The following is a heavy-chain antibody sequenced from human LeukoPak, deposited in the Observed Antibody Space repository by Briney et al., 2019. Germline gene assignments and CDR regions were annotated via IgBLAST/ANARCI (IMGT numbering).Heavy chain of an antibody. CDR3: AKDGLRYYYDSSGYYDDAFDI. Sequence: PGGSLRLSCAASGFTFSNAWMSWVRQAPGKGLEWVSAISGSGGSTYYADSVKGRFTISRDNSKNTLYLQMNSLRAEDTAVYYCAKDGLRYYYDSSGYYDDAFDIWGQGTMVTVSS. V-gene: IGHV3-23*01. D-gene: IGHD3-22*01. J-gene: IGHJ3*02. CDR1: GFTFSNAW. CDR2: ISGSGGST.